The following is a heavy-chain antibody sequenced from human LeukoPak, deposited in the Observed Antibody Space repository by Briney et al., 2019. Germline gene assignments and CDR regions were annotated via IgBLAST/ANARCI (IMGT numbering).Heavy chain of an antibody. Sequence: GGSLRLSCAASGFTFSSYAMHWVRQAPGKGLEWVAVISYDGSNKYYADSVKGRFTISRDNSKNTLYLQMNSLRAKDTAVYYCARESRGWYAADRTRDDAFDIWGQGTMVTVSS. CDR2: ISYDGSNK. CDR3: ARESRGWYAADRTRDDAFDI. CDR1: GFTFSSYA. V-gene: IGHV3-30*04. D-gene: IGHD6-19*01. J-gene: IGHJ3*02.